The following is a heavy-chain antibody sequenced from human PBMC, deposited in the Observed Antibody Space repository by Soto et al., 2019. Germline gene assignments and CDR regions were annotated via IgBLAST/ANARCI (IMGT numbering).Heavy chain of an antibody. V-gene: IGHV3-48*03. Sequence: EGQLVESGGGLVQPGGSLRRSCAASGFTFSSFEMNWVRQAPGKGLECVSYISSSGSTKYYADSVKGRFTISRDNAKNSLFLQMNSLRAEDTAVYYCAREGPADGLDIWGQGTMVTASS. CDR1: GFTFSSFE. CDR2: ISSSGSTK. J-gene: IGHJ3*02. CDR3: AREGPADGLDI.